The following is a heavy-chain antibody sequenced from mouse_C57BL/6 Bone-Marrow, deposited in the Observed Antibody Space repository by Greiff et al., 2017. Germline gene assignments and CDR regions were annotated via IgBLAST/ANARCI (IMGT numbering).Heavy chain of an antibody. J-gene: IGHJ1*03. CDR2: LDPSDSYT. CDR1: GYTFTSYW. V-gene: IGHV1-69*01. CDR3: ARTITPYWYFDV. Sequence: VQLQQPGAELVMPGASVKLSCKASGYTFTSYWMHWVKQRPGQGLEWIGELDPSDSYTNYNQKFKGKSTLTVDKSSSTAYMQRSSLTSEDSAVYDCARTITPYWYFDVWGTGTTVTVSS. D-gene: IGHD1-1*01.